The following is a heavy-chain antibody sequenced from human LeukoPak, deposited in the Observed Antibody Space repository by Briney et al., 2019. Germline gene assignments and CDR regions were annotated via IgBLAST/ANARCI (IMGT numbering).Heavy chain of an antibody. V-gene: IGHV4-59*01. Sequence: PSETLSLTCTVSGGSISSYYWSWIRQPPGKGLEWIGYIYYSGSTNYNPSLKSRVTISVDTSKNQFSLKLSSVTAADTAVYYCARARWCSSTSCPFDYWGQGTLVTVSS. J-gene: IGHJ4*02. D-gene: IGHD2-2*01. CDR1: GGSISSYY. CDR2: IYYSGST. CDR3: ARARWCSSTSCPFDY.